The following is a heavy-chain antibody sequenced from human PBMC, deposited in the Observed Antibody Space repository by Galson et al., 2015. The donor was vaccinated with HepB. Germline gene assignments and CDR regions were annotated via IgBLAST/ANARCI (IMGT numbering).Heavy chain of an antibody. CDR3: ARPTSRQSFDAFDI. D-gene: IGHD2-2*01. V-gene: IGHV5-51*01. CDR1: GYTFNNYW. J-gene: IGHJ3*02. Sequence: QSGAEVKKPGESLKISCRGSGYTFNNYWIAWVRQMPGKGLEWMGIIYPGDSDTRYSPSFQGQVTISADKSITTAYLQWSSLKASDSAMYYCARPTSRQSFDAFDIWGQGTLVTVSS. CDR2: IYPGDSDT.